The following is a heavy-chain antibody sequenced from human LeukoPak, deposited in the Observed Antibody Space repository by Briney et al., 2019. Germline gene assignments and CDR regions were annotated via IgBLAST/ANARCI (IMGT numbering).Heavy chain of an antibody. CDR1: GGSISSGDYY. CDR3: ARALYDSSGYYVWFDP. D-gene: IGHD3-22*01. V-gene: IGHV4-30-4*01. J-gene: IGHJ5*02. Sequence: SQTLSLTCTVSGGSISSGDYYWRWIRQPPGKGLEWIGYIYYSGSTYYNPSLKSRVTISVDTSKNQFSLKLSSVTAADTAVYYCARALYDSSGYYVWFDPWGQGTLVTVSS. CDR2: IYYSGST.